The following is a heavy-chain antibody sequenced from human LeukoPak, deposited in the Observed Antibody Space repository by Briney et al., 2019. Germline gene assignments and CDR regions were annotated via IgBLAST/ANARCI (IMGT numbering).Heavy chain of an antibody. J-gene: IGHJ4*02. D-gene: IGHD3-3*01. CDR1: GFTFSSYT. CDR2: VSSSSTYI. V-gene: IGHV3-21*01. CDR3: ARDRGGGFWSTYNTGIDY. Sequence: PGGSLRLSCAASGFTFSSYTMNWVRQAPGKGLEWVSSVSSSSTYIYYADSVKGRFTISRDNAKNSLYLQMNSLRVEDTAVYYCARDRGGGFWSTYNTGIDYWGQGTLVTVPS.